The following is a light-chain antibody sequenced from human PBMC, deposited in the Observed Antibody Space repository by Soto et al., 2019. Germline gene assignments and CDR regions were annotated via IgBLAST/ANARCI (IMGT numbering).Light chain of an antibody. V-gene: IGKV1-5*03. J-gene: IGKJ1*01. CDR2: KAS. Sequence: DIQMTQSPSTLSASVGDRVTITCRASQSISTWLAWYQQKPGKAPKLLIDKASSLESGVPSRFSGSGSGTEFTLTISSLQPDDFATYYCQQYSYYRTFGQGTKVEIK. CDR3: QQYSYYRT. CDR1: QSISTW.